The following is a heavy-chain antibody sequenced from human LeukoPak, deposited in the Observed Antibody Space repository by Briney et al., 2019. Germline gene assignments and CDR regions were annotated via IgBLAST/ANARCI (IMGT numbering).Heavy chain of an antibody. V-gene: IGHV3-23*01. J-gene: IGHJ3*01. Sequence: LRISRVRAGFTFSSYAMTWVQQDPGKGLEWVSAISGHGDTTRYGESVKGRFTVSRDNSKSTLYLDMINLRAEDAAIYYCAMDPNGDYLGAFDFWGQGTLVTVSS. CDR1: GFTFSSYA. CDR2: ISGHGDTT. D-gene: IGHD4-17*01. CDR3: AMDPNGDYLGAFDF.